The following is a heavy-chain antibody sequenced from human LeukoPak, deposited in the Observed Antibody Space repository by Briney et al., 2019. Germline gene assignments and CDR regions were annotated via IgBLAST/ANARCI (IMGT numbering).Heavy chain of an antibody. CDR2: ISYDGNNE. CDR1: GFTFSSNA. J-gene: IGHJ4*02. V-gene: IGHV3-30-3*01. D-gene: IGHD5-12*01. CDR3: ARDKTFIATTTTGYFEY. Sequence: GRSLRLSCAASGFTFSSNAMHWVRQAPGKGLEWVAVISYDGNNEYYADSVKGRFTISRDNSKNTLYLQMNSLRGADTAVYYCARDKTFIATTTTGYFEYWGRGTLVTVFS.